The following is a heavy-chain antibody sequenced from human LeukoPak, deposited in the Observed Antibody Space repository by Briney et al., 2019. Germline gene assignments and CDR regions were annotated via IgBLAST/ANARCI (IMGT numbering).Heavy chain of an antibody. CDR3: ARWTTTYLDY. CDR2: INPSGGST. Sequence: AASVTVSFTASGYTFTNYYIHWVRQAPGQGIEWMGIINPSGGSTNFAQKFQGRVTMTTDTSTITVYMELSSLRSEDTAVYYCARWTTTYLDYWGQGTLVTVSS. CDR1: GYTFTNYY. D-gene: IGHD4-11*01. V-gene: IGHV1-46*01. J-gene: IGHJ4*02.